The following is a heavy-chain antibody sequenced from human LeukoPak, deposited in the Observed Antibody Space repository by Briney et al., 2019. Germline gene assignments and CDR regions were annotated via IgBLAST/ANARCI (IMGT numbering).Heavy chain of an antibody. CDR1: GGTFSSYA. Sequence: SVNVSCKASGGTFSSYAISWVRQAPGQGLEWMGGIIPIFGTANYAQKFQGRVTITADESTSTAYMELSSLRSEDTAVYYCARAGLRWYTFDYWGQGTLVTVSS. V-gene: IGHV1-69*13. CDR3: ARAGLRWYTFDY. D-gene: IGHD4-23*01. CDR2: IIPIFGTA. J-gene: IGHJ4*02.